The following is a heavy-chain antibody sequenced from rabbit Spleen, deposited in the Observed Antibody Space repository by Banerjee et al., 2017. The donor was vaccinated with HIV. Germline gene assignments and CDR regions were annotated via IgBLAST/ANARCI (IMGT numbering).Heavy chain of an antibody. CDR1: GFSFSSRYY. D-gene: IGHD5-1*01. Sequence: QSLEESGGGLVQPEGSLTLTCTASGFSFSSRYYMCWVRQAPGKGLEWIGCIGSGATGNTYYASWAKGRFTISKTSSTTLTLQMTSLTAADTATYFCARDSGSYPYIDVYFNLWGPGTLVTVS. CDR2: IGSGATGNT. J-gene: IGHJ4*01. V-gene: IGHV1S40*01. CDR3: ARDSGSYPYIDVYFNL.